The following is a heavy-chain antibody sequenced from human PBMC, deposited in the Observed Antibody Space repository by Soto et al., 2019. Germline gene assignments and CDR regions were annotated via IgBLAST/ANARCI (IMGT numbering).Heavy chain of an antibody. D-gene: IGHD6-19*01. CDR3: AKDLRIAVAGTDYFDS. J-gene: IGHJ4*02. CDR2: ISSSSSYI. Sequence: GGSLRLSCAASGFTFSSYSMNWVRQDPGKGLEWVSSISSSSSYIYYADSVKGRFTISRDNAKNSLYLQMNSLRAEDTAVYYCAKDLRIAVAGTDYFDSWGQGTLVTVSS. V-gene: IGHV3-21*01. CDR1: GFTFSSYS.